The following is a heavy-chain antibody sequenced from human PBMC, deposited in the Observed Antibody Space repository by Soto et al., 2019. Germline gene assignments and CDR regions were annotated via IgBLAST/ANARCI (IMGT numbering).Heavy chain of an antibody. V-gene: IGHV3-53*02. CDR2: IYSGGST. CDR3: ARDGSSTLYYGMDV. D-gene: IGHD6-6*01. J-gene: IGHJ6*02. CDR1: GFTVSSNY. Sequence: EVQLVETGGGLIQPGGSLRLSCAASGFTVSSNYMSWVRQAPGKGLEWVSVIYSGGSTYYADSVKGRFTISRDNSKNTLYLQMISLRAEDTDVYYCARDGSSTLYYGMDVWGQGTTVTVSS.